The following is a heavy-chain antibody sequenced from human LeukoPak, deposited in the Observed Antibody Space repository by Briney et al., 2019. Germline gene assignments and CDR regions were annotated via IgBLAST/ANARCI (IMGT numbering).Heavy chain of an antibody. CDR1: GFTFSSYG. V-gene: IGHV3-30*18. CDR2: ISYDGSNK. D-gene: IGHD2-8*01. CDR3: AKDRGKMVYALYGMDV. J-gene: IGHJ6*02. Sequence: GGSLRLSCAAYGFTFSSYGMHWVRQAPGKGLEWVAVISYDGSNKYYADSVKGRFTISRDNSKNTLYLQMDSLRAEDTAAYYCAKDRGKMVYALYGMDVWGQGTTVTVSS.